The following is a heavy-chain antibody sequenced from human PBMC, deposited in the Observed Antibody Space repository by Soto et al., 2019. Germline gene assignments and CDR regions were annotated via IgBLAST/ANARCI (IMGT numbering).Heavy chain of an antibody. J-gene: IGHJ4*02. CDR3: MAAYGDYGDY. V-gene: IGHV1-69*02. D-gene: IGHD4-17*01. CDR1: GGTFSSYT. CDR2: IIPILGIA. Sequence: QVQLVQSGAEVKKPGSSVKVSCKASGGTFSSYTISWVRQAPGQGLEWMGRIIPILGIANYAQKFQGRVTITADKSASTAYMELSSLRSEDTAVYYCMAAYGDYGDYWGQGTLVTVSS.